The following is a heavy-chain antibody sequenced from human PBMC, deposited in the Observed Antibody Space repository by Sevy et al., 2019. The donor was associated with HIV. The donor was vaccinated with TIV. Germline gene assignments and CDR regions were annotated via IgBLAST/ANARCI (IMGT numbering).Heavy chain of an antibody. Sequence: GGSLRLSCAASGFTFSSYWMSWVRQAPGKGLEWVAIIKQDGRAKYYVDSVKGRFTNSRDNAKNSLYLQMNSLRAEDTAVYYCARSFPLGELHDYWGQGTLVTVSS. CDR3: ARSFPLGELHDY. CDR1: GFTFSSYW. D-gene: IGHD3-10*01. J-gene: IGHJ4*02. CDR2: IKQDGRAK. V-gene: IGHV3-7*01.